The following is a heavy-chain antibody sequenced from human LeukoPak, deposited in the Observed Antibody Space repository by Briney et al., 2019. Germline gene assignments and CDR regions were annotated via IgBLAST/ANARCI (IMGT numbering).Heavy chain of an antibody. J-gene: IGHJ4*02. CDR3: TRVGYIDEGIDY. D-gene: IGHD5-24*01. V-gene: IGHV3-7*04. CDR1: GFTISSHG. CDR2: IKQDGSKK. Sequence: PGGSLRLSCAASGFTISSHGMNWVRQAQGKGLEWVANIKQDGSKKSYVDSVKGRFTISRDNAKNSLYLQMNSLRAEDTAIYYCTRVGYIDEGIDYWGQGTLVTVSS.